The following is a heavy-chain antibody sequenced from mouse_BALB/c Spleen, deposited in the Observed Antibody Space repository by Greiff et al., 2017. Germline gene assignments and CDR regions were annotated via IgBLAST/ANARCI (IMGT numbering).Heavy chain of an antibody. D-gene: IGHD3-1*01. J-gene: IGHJ1*01. V-gene: IGHV1-63*02. Sequence: VKLMESGAELVRPGTSVKISCKASGYTFTNYWLGWVKQRPGHGLEWIGDIYPGGGYTNYNEKFKGKATLTADTSSSTAYMQLSSLTSEDSAVYFCARGNGGLYWYFDVWGAGTTVTVSS. CDR1: GYTFTNYW. CDR3: ARGNGGLYWYFDV. CDR2: IYPGGGYT.